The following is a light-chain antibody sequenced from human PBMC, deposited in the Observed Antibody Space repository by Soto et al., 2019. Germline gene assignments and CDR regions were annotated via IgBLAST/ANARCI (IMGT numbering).Light chain of an antibody. CDR1: QNVHSD. CDR3: QQYNNWPRT. CDR2: DTS. Sequence: EVVMTQSPDTLSVSPGDGATLSCRASQNVHSDLAWYQQKPGQAPRLVIYDTSTWATDIPVRFTGGGSGTEFTLTISSLKSEDFAVYYCQQYNNWPRTFGGGTKVEIK. V-gene: IGKV3-15*01. J-gene: IGKJ4*02.